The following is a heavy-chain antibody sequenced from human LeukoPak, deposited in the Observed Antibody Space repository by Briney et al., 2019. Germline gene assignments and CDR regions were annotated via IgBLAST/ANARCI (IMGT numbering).Heavy chain of an antibody. CDR2: ISSSGSTI. V-gene: IGHV3-11*04. CDR1: GFTFSDYY. CDR3: ARVSARYYDDSGYSSIDY. D-gene: IGHD3-22*01. Sequence: SGGSLRLSCAASGFTFSDYYMSWIRQAPGKGLEWVSYISSSGSTIYYADSVKGRFTISRDNARNSVFLQIDSLRAENTAVYYCARVSARYYDDSGYSSIDYWGQGTLVTVSS. J-gene: IGHJ4*02.